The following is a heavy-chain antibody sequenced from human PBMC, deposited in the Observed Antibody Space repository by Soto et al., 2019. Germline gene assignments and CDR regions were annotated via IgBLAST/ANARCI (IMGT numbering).Heavy chain of an antibody. D-gene: IGHD3-9*01. CDR1: GGSISSYY. CDR3: ARGGSYYDILTGYYEKRRRSGMDV. J-gene: IGHJ6*02. CDR2: IYYSGST. V-gene: IGHV4-59*01. Sequence: QVQLQESGPGLVKPSETLSLTCTVSGGSISSYYWSWIRQPPGKGLEWIGYIYYSGSTNYNPSLKSRATISVDTSKNQFSLKLSSVTAADTAVYYCARGGSYYDILTGYYEKRRRSGMDVWGQGTTVTVSS.